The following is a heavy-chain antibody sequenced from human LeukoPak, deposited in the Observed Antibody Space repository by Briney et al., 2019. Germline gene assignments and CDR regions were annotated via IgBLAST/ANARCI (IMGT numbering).Heavy chain of an antibody. D-gene: IGHD2-21*01. J-gene: IGHJ4*02. CDR1: GGTFSSYA. Sequence: GASVKVSCKASGGTFSSYAISWVRQAPGQGLEWMGGITPIFGTANYAQKFQGRVTITADESTSTAYMELSSLRSEDTAVYYCWGGGWKKPFDYWGQGTLVTVSS. CDR3: WGGGWKKPFDY. V-gene: IGHV1-69*01. CDR2: ITPIFGTA.